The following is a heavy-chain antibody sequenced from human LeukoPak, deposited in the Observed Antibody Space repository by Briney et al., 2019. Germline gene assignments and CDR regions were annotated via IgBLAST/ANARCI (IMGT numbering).Heavy chain of an antibody. J-gene: IGHJ4*02. D-gene: IGHD2-2*01. CDR3: ARGHCSSTSSYPDYYFDY. Sequence: ASVKVSSKASGGTFSSYAISWVRQAPGQGLEWMGGIIPIFGTANYAQKFQGRVTITADESTSTAYMELSSLRSEDTAVYYCARGHCSSTSSYPDYYFDYWGQGTLVTVSS. V-gene: IGHV1-69*13. CDR1: GGTFSSYA. CDR2: IIPIFGTA.